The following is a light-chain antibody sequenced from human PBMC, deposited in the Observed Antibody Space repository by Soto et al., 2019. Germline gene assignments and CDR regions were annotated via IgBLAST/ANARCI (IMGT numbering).Light chain of an antibody. J-gene: IGKJ1*01. CDR2: VAS. V-gene: IGKV1-27*01. CDR3: QKYNSAPWT. Sequence: DIQMTQSPSSLSASVEDRVTITCRASQGISNHLAWYQQQPGKVPKLLIYVASTLQSGVPSRFSGSGSGTDFTLTISSLQPEDVATYYCQKYNSAPWTFGQGTKVEIK. CDR1: QGISNH.